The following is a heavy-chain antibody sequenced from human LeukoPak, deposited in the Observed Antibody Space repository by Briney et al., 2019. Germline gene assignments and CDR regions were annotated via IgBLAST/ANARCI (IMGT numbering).Heavy chain of an antibody. Sequence: PGGSLRLSCAASGFTFSTSWMSWVRQTPGKGLEWVGFIRSKAYGGTTEYAASVKGRFTISRDDSKSIAYLQMNSLKTEDTAFYYCTNGLTMNPFDYWGQGTLVTVSS. CDR2: IRSKAYGGTT. V-gene: IGHV3-49*04. CDR3: TNGLTMNPFDY. D-gene: IGHD1-14*01. J-gene: IGHJ4*02. CDR1: GFTFSTSW.